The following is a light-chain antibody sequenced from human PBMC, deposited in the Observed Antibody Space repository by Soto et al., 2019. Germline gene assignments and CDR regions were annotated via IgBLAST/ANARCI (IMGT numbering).Light chain of an antibody. CDR2: DTS. CDR1: TGAVTSGHY. V-gene: IGLV7-46*01. J-gene: IGLJ3*02. CDR3: LLSYSGARSYWV. Sequence: QAVVTQEPSLTVSPGGTVTLTCGSSTGAVTSGHYPYWFQQKPGQAPRTLIYDTSNKHSWTPARFSGSLLGGKAALTFSGAQPEDEAEYYCLLSYSGARSYWVFGGGTKLTVL.